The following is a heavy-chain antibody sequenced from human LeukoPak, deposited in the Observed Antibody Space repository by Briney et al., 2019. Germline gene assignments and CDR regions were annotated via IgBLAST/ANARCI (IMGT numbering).Heavy chain of an antibody. CDR1: GYTFTSYG. D-gene: IGHD3-9*01. Sequence: ASVKVSCKASGYTFTSYGISWVRQAPGQGLEWMGWISAYNGNTNYAQKLQGRVTMTTDTSTSTAYMELRSLRSGDTAVYYCARDPGDPYDILTGYYRNWFDPWGQGTLVTVSS. J-gene: IGHJ5*02. CDR2: ISAYNGNT. CDR3: ARDPGDPYDILTGYYRNWFDP. V-gene: IGHV1-18*01.